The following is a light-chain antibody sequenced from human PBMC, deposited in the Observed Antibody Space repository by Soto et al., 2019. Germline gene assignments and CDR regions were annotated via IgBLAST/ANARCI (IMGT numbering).Light chain of an antibody. CDR2: EVT. Sequence: QSVLTQPPSASGSPGQSVTISCTGTSTDVGAYNYVSWYQQHPGKAPKLIIYEVTNRPSGVSNRFSGSKSGNTASLTISGLQAEDEADYYCSSYTFTSTLYVFGTGTKLTVL. V-gene: IGLV2-14*01. CDR1: STDVGAYNY. J-gene: IGLJ1*01. CDR3: SSYTFTSTLYV.